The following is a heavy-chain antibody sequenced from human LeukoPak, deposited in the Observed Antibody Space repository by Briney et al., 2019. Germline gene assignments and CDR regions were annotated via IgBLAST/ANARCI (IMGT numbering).Heavy chain of an antibody. J-gene: IGHJ3*02. D-gene: IGHD6-13*01. CDR3: ARRRRIAAVGTDAFDI. V-gene: IGHV4-34*01. CDR1: GGSFSGYY. CDR2: INHSGST. Sequence: SETLSLTCAVYGGSFSGYYWSWIRQPPGKGLEWIGEINHSGSTNYNPSLKSRVTISVDTSKNQFSLKLSSVTAADTAVYYCARRRRIAAVGTDAFDIWGQGTMVTVSS.